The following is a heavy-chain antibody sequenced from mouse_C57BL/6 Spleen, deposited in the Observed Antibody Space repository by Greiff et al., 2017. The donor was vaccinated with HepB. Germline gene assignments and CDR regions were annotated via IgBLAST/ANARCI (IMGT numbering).Heavy chain of an antibody. J-gene: IGHJ4*01. D-gene: IGHD3-1*01. V-gene: IGHV1-52*01. Sequence: VQLQQPGAELVRPGYSVKLSCKASGYTFPSYWMHWVKQRPIQGLEWIGNIDPSDSEMHYNQKFKDKATLTVDKSPSTAYMQLSSLTSEDSAVYYCARGDPHRAMDYWGQGTSVTVSS. CDR3: ARGDPHRAMDY. CDR1: GYTFPSYW. CDR2: IDPSDSEM.